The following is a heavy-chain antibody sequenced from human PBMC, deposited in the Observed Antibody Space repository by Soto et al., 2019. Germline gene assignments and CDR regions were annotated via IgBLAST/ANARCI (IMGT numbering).Heavy chain of an antibody. V-gene: IGHV4-59*08. D-gene: IGHD2-15*01. Sequence: SETLSLTCTVSGDSISSYYWSWIRQPPGKGLEWIGYIYYSGSTNYNPSLKSRVTISVDTSKNQFSLKLSSVTAADTAVYYCARQAQPGVVAATHIDYWGQGTLVTVSS. J-gene: IGHJ4*02. CDR2: IYYSGST. CDR1: GDSISSYY. CDR3: ARQAQPGVVAATHIDY.